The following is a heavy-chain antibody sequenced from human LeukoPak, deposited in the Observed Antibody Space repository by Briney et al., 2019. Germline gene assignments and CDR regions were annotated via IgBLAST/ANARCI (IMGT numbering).Heavy chain of an antibody. CDR1: GGSISSSSYY. D-gene: IGHD1-26*01. Sequence: SETLSLTCTVSGGSISSSSYYWGWIRQPPGKGLEFIGSVYHGGNTYYKASLKSRVTISLDTSKNQFSLRLSSVTATDTAVYYCARSYSGSSLYWGQGSLVTVSS. CDR2: VYHGGNT. J-gene: IGHJ1*01. CDR3: ARSYSGSSLY. V-gene: IGHV4-39*07.